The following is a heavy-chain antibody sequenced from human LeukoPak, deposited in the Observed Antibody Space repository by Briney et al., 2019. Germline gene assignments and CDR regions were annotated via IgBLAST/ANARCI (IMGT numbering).Heavy chain of an antibody. CDR3: ARGGIVAKIFAFDI. D-gene: IGHD5-12*01. CDR1: GGTFSSYA. J-gene: IGHJ3*02. V-gene: IGHV1-69*13. Sequence: SVKVSCKASGGTFSSYAISWVRQAPGQGLEWMGGIIPIFGTANYAQKFQGRVTITADESTSTAYMELSSLRSEDTAVYYCARGGIVAKIFAFDIWGQGTMVTVSS. CDR2: IIPIFGTA.